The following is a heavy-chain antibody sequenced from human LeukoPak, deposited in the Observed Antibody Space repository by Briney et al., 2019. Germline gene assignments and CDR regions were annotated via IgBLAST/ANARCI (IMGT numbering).Heavy chain of an antibody. CDR3: AGLVDYDILTGYYKSYFDY. CDR2: INHSGST. D-gene: IGHD3-9*01. J-gene: IGHJ4*02. Sequence: SETLSLTCAVYAGSFSGYYWSWIRQPPGKGLEWIGEINHSGSTNYNPSLKSRVTISVDTSKNQFSLKLSSVTAADTAVYYCAGLVDYDILTGYYKSYFDYWGQGTLVTVSS. CDR1: AGSFSGYY. V-gene: IGHV4-34*01.